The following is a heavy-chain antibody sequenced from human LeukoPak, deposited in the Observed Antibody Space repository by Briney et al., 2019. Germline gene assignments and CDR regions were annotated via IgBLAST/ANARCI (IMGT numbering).Heavy chain of an antibody. D-gene: IGHD1-26*01. V-gene: IGHV3-21*01. CDR1: GFTFSSYS. Sequence: PGGSLRLSCAASGFTFSSYSMNWVRQAPGKGLEWVSSISSSSSYIYYADSVKGRFTISRDNAKNSLYLQMNSLRAEDTAVYYCAGMVKWELPYYGMDVWGQGTTVTVSS. CDR3: AGMVKWELPYYGMDV. CDR2: ISSSSSYI. J-gene: IGHJ6*02.